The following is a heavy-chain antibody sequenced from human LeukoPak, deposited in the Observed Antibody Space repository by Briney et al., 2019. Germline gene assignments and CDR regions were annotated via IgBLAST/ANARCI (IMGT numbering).Heavy chain of an antibody. D-gene: IGHD6-13*01. CDR1: GFTFSSYG. J-gene: IGHJ4*02. CDR3: AKDIGEAAAGTGLVIDY. Sequence: PGGSLRLSCAASGFTFSSYGMHWVRQAPGKGLEWVAVIWYDGSNKYYADSVKGRFTISRDNSKNTLYLQMNSLRAEDTAVYYCAKDIGEAAAGTGLVIDYWGQGTLVTVSS. CDR2: IWYDGSNK. V-gene: IGHV3-33*06.